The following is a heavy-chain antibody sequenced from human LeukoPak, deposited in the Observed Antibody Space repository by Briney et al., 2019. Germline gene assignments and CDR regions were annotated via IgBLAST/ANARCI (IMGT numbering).Heavy chain of an antibody. D-gene: IGHD6-19*01. CDR2: INPSGGST. CDR3: AREYSSGWEP. J-gene: IGHJ5*02. Sequence: GASVKVSCKASGYTFTGHAMNWVRQAPGQGLEWMGIINPSGGSTSYAQKFQGRVTMTRDTSTSTVYMELSSLRSEDTAVYYCAREYSSGWEPWGQGTLVTVSS. V-gene: IGHV1-46*01. CDR1: GYTFTGHA.